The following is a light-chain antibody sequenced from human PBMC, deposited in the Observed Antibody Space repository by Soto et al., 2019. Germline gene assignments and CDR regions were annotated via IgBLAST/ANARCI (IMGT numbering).Light chain of an antibody. CDR3: QQYNNWPWT. V-gene: IGKV3-15*01. J-gene: IGKJ1*01. Sequence: EIVMTQSQATLSVSPGERATLSCRASQSVSSNLAWYQQKPGQAPRLLIYGASTRSTGIPARFSGSGSGTEFTLTISSLQSEDFAVYYCQQYNNWPWTFGQGPKVEIK. CDR1: QSVSSN. CDR2: GAS.